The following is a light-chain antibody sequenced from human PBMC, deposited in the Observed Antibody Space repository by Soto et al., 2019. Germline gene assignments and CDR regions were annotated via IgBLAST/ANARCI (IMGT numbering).Light chain of an antibody. Sequence: EIVLTQSPGTLSLSPGEGATLSCRASQILSSNYLAWYQQKPGQAPRLLIYGESRRATGIPDRFSGSGSGTDFTLAIRRLEPEDSAVYYCQQYGGSLSITFGQGTRLEIK. J-gene: IGKJ5*01. V-gene: IGKV3-20*01. CDR3: QQYGGSLSIT. CDR1: QILSSNY. CDR2: GES.